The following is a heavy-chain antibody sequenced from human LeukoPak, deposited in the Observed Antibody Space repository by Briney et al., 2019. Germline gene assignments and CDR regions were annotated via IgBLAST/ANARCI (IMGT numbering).Heavy chain of an antibody. J-gene: IGHJ2*01. D-gene: IGHD5-24*01. CDR3: AREGDGYKRGDWYFDL. CDR2: INPNSGGT. CDR1: GYTFTGYY. V-gene: IGHV1-2*06. Sequence: ASVKVSCKASGYTFTGYYMHWVRQAPGQGLEWMGRINPNSGGTNYAQKFQGRVTMTRDTSISTAYMELSRLRSDDAAVYYCAREGDGYKRGDWYFDLRGRGTLVTVSS.